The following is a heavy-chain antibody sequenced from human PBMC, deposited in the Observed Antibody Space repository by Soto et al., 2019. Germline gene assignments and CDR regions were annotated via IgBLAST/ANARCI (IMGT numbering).Heavy chain of an antibody. J-gene: IGHJ6*02. CDR3: ARRGARGIQLWSPYYYYYYGMDV. D-gene: IGHD5-18*01. CDR1: GGSISSGGYS. Sequence: SETLSLTCAVSGGSISSGGYSWSWIRQPPGKGLEWIGYIYHSGSTYYNPSLKSRVTISVDTSKNQFSLKLSSVTAADTAVYYCARRGARGIQLWSPYYYYYYGMDVWGQGTTVTVSS. V-gene: IGHV4-30-2*01. CDR2: IYHSGST.